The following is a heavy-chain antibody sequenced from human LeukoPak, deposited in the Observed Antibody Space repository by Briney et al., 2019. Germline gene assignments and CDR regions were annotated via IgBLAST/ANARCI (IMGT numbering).Heavy chain of an antibody. Sequence: GGSLRLSCAASGFTVSSNYMSWVRQAPGKGLEWVSSISSGSSYIYYADSVKGRFTISRDNAKNSLYLQMNSLRAEDTAVYYCARVRGLDYDSSGYYFDYWGQGTLVTVSS. CDR2: ISSGSSYI. V-gene: IGHV3-21*01. CDR3: ARVRGLDYDSSGYYFDY. D-gene: IGHD3-22*01. CDR1: GFTVSSNY. J-gene: IGHJ4*02.